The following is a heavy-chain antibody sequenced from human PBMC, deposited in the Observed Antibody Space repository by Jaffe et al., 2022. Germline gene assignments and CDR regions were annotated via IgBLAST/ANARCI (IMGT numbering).Heavy chain of an antibody. V-gene: IGHV3-9*01. D-gene: IGHD6-19*01. CDR3: AKDRGFSSGADAFDI. CDR1: GFTFDDYA. Sequence: EVQLVESGGGLVQPGRSLRLSCAASGFTFDDYAMHWVRQAPGKGLEWVSGISWNSGSIGYADSVKGRFTISRDNAKNSLYLQMNSLRAEDTALYYCAKDRGFSSGADAFDIWGQGTMVTVSS. CDR2: ISWNSGSI. J-gene: IGHJ3*02.